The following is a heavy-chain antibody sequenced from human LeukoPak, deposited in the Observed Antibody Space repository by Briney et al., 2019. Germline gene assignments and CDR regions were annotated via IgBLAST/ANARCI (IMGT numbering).Heavy chain of an antibody. CDR3: ARGSVAGIDY. J-gene: IGHJ4*02. Sequence: SETLSLTCAVYGGSFSGYYWSWIRQPPGKGLEWIGEINHSGSTNYNPSLKSRVTISVDTSKNQFSLKLSSVTAADTAVYYCARGSVAGIDYWGQGTLVAVSS. CDR1: GGSFSGYY. D-gene: IGHD2-21*01. V-gene: IGHV4-34*01. CDR2: INHSGST.